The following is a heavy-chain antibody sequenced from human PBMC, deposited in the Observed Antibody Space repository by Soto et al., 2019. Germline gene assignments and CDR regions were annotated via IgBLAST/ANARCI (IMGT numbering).Heavy chain of an antibody. CDR1: GGSVNGYY. J-gene: IGHJ5*02. CDR2: INHTGGT. V-gene: IGHV4-34*01. D-gene: IGHD3-3*01. CDR3: ATRITVFGLLIPPFDP. Sequence: SETLSLTCAVYGGSVNGYYWNWIRQPPGKGLEWIGEINHTGGTRYNPSLKSRVTMSVDTSKNQFSLRLSSVTAADTAIYYCATRITVFGLLIPPFDPWGQGTQVTVSS.